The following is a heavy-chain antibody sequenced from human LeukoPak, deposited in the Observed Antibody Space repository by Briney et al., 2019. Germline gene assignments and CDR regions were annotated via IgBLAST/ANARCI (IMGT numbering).Heavy chain of an antibody. CDR3: ARDMVLEWFLPGEEGWFDP. D-gene: IGHD3-3*01. CDR2: IYTSGST. CDR1: GGSISSYY. Sequence: SETLSLTCTVSGGSISSYYWSWIRQPAGKGLEWIGRIYTSGSTNYNPSLKSRVTMSVDTSKNQFSLKLSSVTAADTAVYYCARDMVLEWFLPGEEGWFDPWGQGTLVTVSS. J-gene: IGHJ5*02. V-gene: IGHV4-4*07.